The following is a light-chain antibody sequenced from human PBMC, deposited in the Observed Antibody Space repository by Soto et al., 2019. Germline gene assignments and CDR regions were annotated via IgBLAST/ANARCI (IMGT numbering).Light chain of an antibody. CDR1: QSVGSS. CDR2: DSS. V-gene: IGKV3-11*01. J-gene: IGKJ4*01. Sequence: EIELTQSPATLSLSPGERATLSCRTSQSVGSSLAWYQQKPGQPPRLLIYDSSNRATGIPGRVSGSGTGTGFTLTISSLEPADFAVYYCQQRSLLFASGGGTKVDIK. CDR3: QQRSLLFA.